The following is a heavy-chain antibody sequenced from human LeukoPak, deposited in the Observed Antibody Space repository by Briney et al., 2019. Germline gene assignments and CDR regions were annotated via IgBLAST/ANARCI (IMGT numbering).Heavy chain of an antibody. D-gene: IGHD6-19*01. CDR1: GFTFSDYY. J-gene: IGHJ4*02. V-gene: IGHV3-53*01. CDR2: IYSGGST. CDR3: AIAVAGTETFDY. Sequence: GGSLRLSCAASGFTFSDYYMSWIRQAPGKGLEWVSVIYSGGSTYYADSVKGRFTISRDNSKNTLYLQMNSLRAEDTAVYYCAIAVAGTETFDYWGQGTLVTVSS.